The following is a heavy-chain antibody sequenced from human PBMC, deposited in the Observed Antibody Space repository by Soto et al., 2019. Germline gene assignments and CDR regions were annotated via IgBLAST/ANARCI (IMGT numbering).Heavy chain of an antibody. Sequence: SVKVSCNASGGTFSSYTISLVRQAPGQGLEWMGRIIPILGIANYAQKFQGRGTITADESPSTAYMELSSLRSDDTAVYYCAREDRDRETGLVPAAIDGMDVWGQGTTVTVSS. CDR3: AREDRDRETGLVPAAIDGMDV. J-gene: IGHJ6*02. CDR1: GGTFSSYT. V-gene: IGHV1-69*04. CDR2: IIPILGIA. D-gene: IGHD2-2*01.